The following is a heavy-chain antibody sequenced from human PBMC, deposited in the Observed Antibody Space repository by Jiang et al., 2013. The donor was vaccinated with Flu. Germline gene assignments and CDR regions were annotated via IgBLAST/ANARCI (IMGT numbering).Heavy chain of an antibody. D-gene: IGHD1-1*01. CDR2: IYYTGST. V-gene: IGHV4-59*08. CDR1: GGSISRFY. J-gene: IGHJ4*02. Sequence: GPGLVKPSETLTLTCTVSGGSISRFYWSWIRQTPEKGLEWIGYIYYTGSTNYNPSLKSRVTISVDASMSQFSLQLSSVTAADTAVYYCARHGSERSQSVFDYWGQGTLVTVSS. CDR3: ARHGSERSQSVFDY.